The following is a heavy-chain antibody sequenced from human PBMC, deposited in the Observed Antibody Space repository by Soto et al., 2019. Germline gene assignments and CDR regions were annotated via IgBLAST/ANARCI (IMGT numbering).Heavy chain of an antibody. Sequence: GGSLRLSCAASGFTFSSYSMNWVRQAPGKGLEWVSYISSSSSTIYYADSVKGRFTISRDNAKNSLYLQMNSLRAEDTAVYYCARGFVAVAGEFDYWGQGTLVTVSS. CDR2: ISSSSSTI. CDR1: GFTFSSYS. V-gene: IGHV3-48*01. D-gene: IGHD6-19*01. J-gene: IGHJ4*02. CDR3: ARGFVAVAGEFDY.